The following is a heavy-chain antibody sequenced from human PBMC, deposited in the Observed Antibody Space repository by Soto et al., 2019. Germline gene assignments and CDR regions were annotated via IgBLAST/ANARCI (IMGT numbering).Heavy chain of an antibody. CDR1: GFTFSSYS. V-gene: IGHV3-21*01. CDR3: ARDTGYCSSTRCQGYFDY. CDR2: ISSSSSYI. J-gene: IGHJ4*02. D-gene: IGHD2-2*01. Sequence: GGSLRLSCAASGFTFSSYSMNWVRQAPGKGLEWVSSISSSSSYIYYADSVKGRFTISRDNAKNSLYLQMNSLRAEDTAVYYCARDTGYCSSTRCQGYFDYWGQGTLVTVSS.